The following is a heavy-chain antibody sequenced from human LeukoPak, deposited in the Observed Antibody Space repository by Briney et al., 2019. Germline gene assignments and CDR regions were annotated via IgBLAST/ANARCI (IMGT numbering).Heavy chain of an antibody. CDR1: GGSISSYY. CDR2: IYYSGST. D-gene: IGHD6-19*01. Sequence: PSETLSLTCTVSGGSISSYYWSWIRQPPGKGLEWIGYIYYSGSTNYNPSLKSRVTISVDTSKNQFSLKLSSVTAADTAVYYCARNPYSSGWYDYYYYYMDVWGKGTTVTVSS. J-gene: IGHJ6*03. V-gene: IGHV4-59*01. CDR3: ARNPYSSGWYDYYYYYMDV.